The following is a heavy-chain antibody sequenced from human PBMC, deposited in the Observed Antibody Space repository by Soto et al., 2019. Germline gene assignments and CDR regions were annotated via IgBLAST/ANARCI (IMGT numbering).Heavy chain of an antibody. CDR2: INPNSGGT. V-gene: IGHV1-2*02. CDR3: ASRIAPRDAFDI. Sequence: QVQLVQSGAKVKKPVASVKVSCKASGYTFTGYYMHWVRQAPGQGLEWMGWINPNSGGTNYAQKFLGGVTMTGDMSIYTAYMELSRLISDDTAVYYCASRIAPRDAFDIWGQGTIVTVSS. CDR1: GYTFTGYY. D-gene: IGHD6-6*01. J-gene: IGHJ3*02.